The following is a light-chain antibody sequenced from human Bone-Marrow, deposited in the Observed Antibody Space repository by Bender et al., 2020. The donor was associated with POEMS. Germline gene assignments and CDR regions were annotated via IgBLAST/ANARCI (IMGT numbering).Light chain of an antibody. V-gene: IGLV1-44*01. J-gene: IGLJ3*02. Sequence: QSVLTQPPSASGTPGQRVTIPCSGGSSNIGAHAVNWYQHLPGTAPKLLIYSSHRRPSEFPDRFSGSRSGTSASLAISGLQSEDGADYYCAVWDDSLNGWVFGGGTKLTVL. CDR2: SSH. CDR1: SSNIGAHA. CDR3: AVWDDSLNGWV.